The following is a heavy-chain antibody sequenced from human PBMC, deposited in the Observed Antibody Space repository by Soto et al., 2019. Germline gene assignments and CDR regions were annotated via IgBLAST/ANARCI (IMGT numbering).Heavy chain of an antibody. CDR1: GGSISSYY. CDR2: IYYSGST. V-gene: IGHV4-59*08. Sequence: SETLSLTCTVSGGSISSYYWSWIRQPPGKGLEWIGYIYYSGSTNYNPSLKSRVTISVDTSKNQFSLKLSSVTAADTAVYYCARVRHGTPTQEIDYWGQGTLVTVSS. D-gene: IGHD1-7*01. CDR3: ARVRHGTPTQEIDY. J-gene: IGHJ4*02.